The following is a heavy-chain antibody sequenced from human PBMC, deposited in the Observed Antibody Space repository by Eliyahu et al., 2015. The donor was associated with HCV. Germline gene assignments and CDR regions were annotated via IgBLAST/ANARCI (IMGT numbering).Heavy chain of an antibody. J-gene: IGHJ4*02. CDR2: VYYSGHT. V-gene: IGHV4-39*01. D-gene: IGHD5-18*01. CDR1: GDSISNDYSY. CDR3: ARHLWVGSSHGPLDS. Sequence: QLQLQESGPGLVKPSETLSLSCTVSGDSISNDYSYWGWIRQPPGEGLEWIGTVYYSGHTYYNPSLKSRVTISVDTSNNQFSLKLDSVTATDTAVYYCARHLWVGSSHGPLDSWGQGILVTVSS.